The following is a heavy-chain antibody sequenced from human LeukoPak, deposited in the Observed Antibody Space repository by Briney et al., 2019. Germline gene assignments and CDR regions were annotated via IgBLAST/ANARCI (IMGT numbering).Heavy chain of an antibody. CDR2: ITQSGNT. D-gene: IGHD6-13*01. CDR1: GGSFSNFY. V-gene: IGHV4-34*01. Sequence: SETLSLTCAIYGGSFSNFYWNWIRQSPGKGLEWIGEITQSGNTNYNPSLKSRVTISVDTSKNQFSLKLSSVTAADTAVYYCARGIAAAGTVWFDPWGQGTLVTVSS. CDR3: ARGIAAAGTVWFDP. J-gene: IGHJ5*02.